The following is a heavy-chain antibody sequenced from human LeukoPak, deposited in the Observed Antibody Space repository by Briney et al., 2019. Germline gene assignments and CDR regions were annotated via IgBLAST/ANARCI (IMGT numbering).Heavy chain of an antibody. J-gene: IGHJ6*03. CDR1: GGSISSSNW. V-gene: IGHV4-4*02. Sequence: SETLSLTCAVSGGSISSSNWWSWVRQPPGKGLEWIGEIYHSGSTNYNPSLKSRVTISVDKSKNQFSLKLSSVTAADTAVYYCARVEGYNYYYYMDVWGKGTTVTVSS. CDR3: ARVEGYNYYYYMDV. D-gene: IGHD5-24*01. CDR2: IYHSGST.